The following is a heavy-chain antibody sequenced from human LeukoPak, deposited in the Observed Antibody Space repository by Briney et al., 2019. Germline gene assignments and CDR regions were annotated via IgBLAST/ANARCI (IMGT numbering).Heavy chain of an antibody. Sequence: GGSLRLSCPASGFTFNNYAMIWVRQAPGKGLEWVSGISGTGGSTFYADSVKGRFRISRDNPKNTLYLQMNGLRVDDTAVYYCAKGVQWAVPGSCLDSWGLGTLVTVSS. D-gene: IGHD6-19*01. J-gene: IGHJ4*02. CDR2: ISGTGGST. CDR1: GFTFNNYA. CDR3: AKGVQWAVPGSCLDS. V-gene: IGHV3-23*01.